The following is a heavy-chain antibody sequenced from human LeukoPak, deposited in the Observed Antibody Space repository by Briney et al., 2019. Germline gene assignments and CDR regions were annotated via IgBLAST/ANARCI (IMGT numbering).Heavy chain of an antibody. CDR3: ARDVVGYYDSSGYYLSAFDI. V-gene: IGHV3-21*01. CDR2: ISSSSSYI. D-gene: IGHD3-22*01. CDR1: GFTFSSYS. Sequence: GGSLRLSCAASGFTFSSYSMNWVRQAPGKGLEWVSSISSSSSYIYNADSVKGRFTISRDNAKNSLYQQMNSLRAEDTAVYYCARDVVGYYDSSGYYLSAFDIWGQGTMVTVSS. J-gene: IGHJ3*02.